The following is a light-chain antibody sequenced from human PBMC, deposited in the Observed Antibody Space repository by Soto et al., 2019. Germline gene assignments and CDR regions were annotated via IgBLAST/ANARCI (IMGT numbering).Light chain of an antibody. CDR2: GAS. CDR1: QSVSSSY. CDR3: QQCGSSPLT. V-gene: IGKV3-20*01. J-gene: IGKJ4*01. Sequence: ELVLTQFPGTLSLSPGESATLSCRASQSVSSSYLAWYQQKPGQAPRVLIYGASSRASGIPDRFSGSGSGTDFPLTISRLEPEDFAVYYCQQCGSSPLTFGGGTRVEIK.